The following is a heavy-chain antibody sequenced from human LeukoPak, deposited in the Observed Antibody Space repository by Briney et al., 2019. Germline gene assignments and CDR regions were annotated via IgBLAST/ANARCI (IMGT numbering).Heavy chain of an antibody. Sequence: GGSLRLSCAASGFTFSSYSMIWVRPAPGKGLEWVSSISSSSSYIYYADSVKGRFTISRDNAKNSPYLQMNSLRAEDTAVYYCARSRYYYDSSGYLDYFDYWGQGTLVTVSS. CDR3: ARSRYYYDSSGYLDYFDY. CDR2: ISSSSSYI. V-gene: IGHV3-21*01. J-gene: IGHJ4*02. CDR1: GFTFSSYS. D-gene: IGHD3-22*01.